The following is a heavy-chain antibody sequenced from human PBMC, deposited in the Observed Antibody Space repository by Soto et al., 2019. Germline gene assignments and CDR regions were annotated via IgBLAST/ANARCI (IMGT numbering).Heavy chain of an antibody. J-gene: IGHJ4*02. V-gene: IGHV3-66*01. CDR3: AREIASGWNAFDQ. D-gene: IGHD6-19*01. CDR2: LYSGGST. Sequence: EVQLVESGGGLVRPGGSLRLSCEASGFTVSSNYMNWVRQAPGKGLEWLSVLYSGGSTYYADSVKGRFTISRDNSKNTLYLLMGSPRAEDTAVYYCAREIASGWNAFDQWGQGTLVTVSS. CDR1: GFTVSSNY.